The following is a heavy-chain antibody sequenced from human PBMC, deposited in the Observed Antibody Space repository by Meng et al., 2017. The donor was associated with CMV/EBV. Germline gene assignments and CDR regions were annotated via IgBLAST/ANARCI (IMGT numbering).Heavy chain of an antibody. V-gene: IGHV3-21*01. CDR3: AYKTYRVDSSSWGPFDY. CDR2: ISSSSSYI. CDR1: GFTFSSYS. D-gene: IGHD6-13*01. Sequence: LTCAASGFTFSSYSMNWVRQAPGKGLEWVSSISSSSSYIYYADSVKGRFTISRDNAKNSLYLQMNSLRAEDTAVYYCAYKTYRVDSSSWGPFDYWGQGTLVTVSS. J-gene: IGHJ4*02.